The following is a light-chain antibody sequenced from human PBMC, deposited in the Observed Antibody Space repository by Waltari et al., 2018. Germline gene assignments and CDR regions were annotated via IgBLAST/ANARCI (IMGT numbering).Light chain of an antibody. V-gene: IGLV2-14*01. Sequence: QSALTQPASVSGSPGQSITISCTGTSSGVGGYNYVSWYQQHPGKAPNLMIYEVSNRPSGVSNRFSGSKSGNTASLTISGLQAEDEADYYCSSYTSSSTYVFGTGTKVTVL. CDR2: EVS. J-gene: IGLJ1*01. CDR3: SSYTSSSTYV. CDR1: SSGVGGYNY.